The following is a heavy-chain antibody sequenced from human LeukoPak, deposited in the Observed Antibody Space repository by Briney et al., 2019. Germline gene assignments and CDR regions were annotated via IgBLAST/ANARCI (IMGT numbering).Heavy chain of an antibody. Sequence: GGSLRLSCAASGFTFSSYSMNWVRQAPGKGLEWVSSISSSSSYIYYADSVKGRFTISRDNAKNSLYLQMNSLRAEDTAVYYCARDKISTNDAFDIWGQGTMVTVSS. J-gene: IGHJ3*02. CDR1: GFTFSSYS. V-gene: IGHV3-21*01. CDR3: ARDKISTNDAFDI. CDR2: ISSSSSYI.